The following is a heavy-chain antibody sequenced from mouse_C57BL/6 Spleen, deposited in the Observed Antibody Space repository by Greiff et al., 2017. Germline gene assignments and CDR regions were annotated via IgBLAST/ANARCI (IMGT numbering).Heavy chain of an antibody. CDR2: LNPKSGST. CDR1: GYTFTSYW. J-gene: IGHJ3*01. Sequence: VQLLQPGADLVKPGASVKWSCQASGYTFTSYWMPWVQQTPGQGLEWVGMLNPKSGSTYYNEKFKSKATLTVDKSSSTGYMQRSSLTSEDSAVYCCAREGLITTVGPWFAYWGQGTLVTVSA. D-gene: IGHD1-1*01. CDR3: AREGLITTVGPWFAY. V-gene: IGHV1-64*01.